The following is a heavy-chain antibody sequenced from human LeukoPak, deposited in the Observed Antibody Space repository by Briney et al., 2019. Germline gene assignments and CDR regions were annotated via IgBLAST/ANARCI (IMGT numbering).Heavy chain of an antibody. J-gene: IGHJ5*02. CDR1: GGSISSGGYS. D-gene: IGHD2-21*01. CDR2: IYHSGST. Sequence: SETLSLTCAVSGGSISSGGYSWSWIRQPPGKGLEWIVYIYHSGSTYYNPSLKSRVTISVDRSKNQFSLKLSSVTAADTAVYYCARRDVSWFDPWGQGTLVTVSS. V-gene: IGHV4-30-2*01. CDR3: ARRDVSWFDP.